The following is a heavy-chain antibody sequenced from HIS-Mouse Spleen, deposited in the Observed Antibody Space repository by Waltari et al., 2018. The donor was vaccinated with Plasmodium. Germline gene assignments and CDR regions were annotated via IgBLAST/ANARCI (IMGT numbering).Heavy chain of an antibody. CDR2: IKQDGSEK. Sequence: EVQLVESGGGLVKPGGSLSLSCAASGFTFSSYWISWVRQSPGKGLEWVANIKQDGSEKYYVDSVKGRFTISRDNAKNSLYLQMNSLRAEDTAVYYCARLRRANWGMADAFDIWGQGTMVTVSS. J-gene: IGHJ3*02. CDR3: ARLRRANWGMADAFDI. CDR1: GFTFSSYW. V-gene: IGHV3-7*01. D-gene: IGHD7-27*01.